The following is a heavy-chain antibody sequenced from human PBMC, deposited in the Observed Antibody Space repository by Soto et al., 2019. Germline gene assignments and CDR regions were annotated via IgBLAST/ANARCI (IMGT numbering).Heavy chain of an antibody. CDR2: ISSSSSYI. V-gene: IGHV3-21*01. CDR3: ARDCSGGSCYSWTIYYYGMDV. D-gene: IGHD2-15*01. J-gene: IGHJ6*02. Sequence: GGSLRLSCAASGFTFSSYSMNWVRQAPGKGLEWVSSISSSSSYIYYVDSVKGRFTISSDNAKNSLYLQMNSLRAEATAVYYCARDCSGGSCYSWTIYYYGMDVWGQGTTVTVSS. CDR1: GFTFSSYS.